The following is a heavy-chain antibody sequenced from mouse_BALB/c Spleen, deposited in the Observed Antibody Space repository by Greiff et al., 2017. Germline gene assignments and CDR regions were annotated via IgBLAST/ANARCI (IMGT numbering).Heavy chain of an antibody. V-gene: IGHV5-12-1*01. D-gene: IGHD2-1*01. CDR2: ISSGGGST. CDR1: GFAFSSYD. CDR3: ARHPMDGNYHYYAMDY. Sequence: DVKLVESGGGLVKPGGSLKLSCAASGFAFSSYDMSWVRQTPEKRLEWVAYISSGGGSTYYPDTVKGRFTISRDNAKNTLYLQMSSLKSEDTAMYYCARHPMDGNYHYYAMDYWGQGTSVTVSS. J-gene: IGHJ4*01.